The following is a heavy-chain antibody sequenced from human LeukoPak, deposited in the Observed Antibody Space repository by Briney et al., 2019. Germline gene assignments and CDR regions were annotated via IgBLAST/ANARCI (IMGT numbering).Heavy chain of an antibody. CDR3: ARGTSSSYYSRLYYFDC. J-gene: IGHJ4*02. CDR1: GFSFSRYS. Sequence: EGSLRLSCAASGFSFSRYSMNWVRQAPGEGLEWVSYISSGSSTIYYADSVKGRFTISRDNAMNSLSLQMNSLRAEDTAVYYCARGTSSSYYSRLYYFDCWGQGTLVTFSS. D-gene: IGHD3-22*01. V-gene: IGHV3-48*01. CDR2: ISSGSSTI.